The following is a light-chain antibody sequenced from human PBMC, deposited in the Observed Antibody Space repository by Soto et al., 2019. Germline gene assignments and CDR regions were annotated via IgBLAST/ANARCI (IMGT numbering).Light chain of an antibody. CDR1: QGLTSF. V-gene: IGKV1-9*01. CDR2: GAS. J-gene: IGKJ4*01. Sequence: DIQLIQSPSFLSASIGDRVTITCRASQGLTSFLAWYQQKPGKAPKLLIYGASTLQSGVPSRFSGTLSGTEFTLTISSLQPEDFATYYCQQLNSYPLTFGGGTKVDIK. CDR3: QQLNSYPLT.